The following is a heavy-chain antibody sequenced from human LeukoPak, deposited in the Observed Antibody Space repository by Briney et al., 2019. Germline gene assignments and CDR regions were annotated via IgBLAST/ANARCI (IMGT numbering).Heavy chain of an antibody. CDR3: ARDMVDHRGYYYYMDV. CDR1: GGSISSSSYY. Sequence: SETLSLTCTVSGGSISSSSYYWGWIRQPPGKGLEWIGSIYYSGSTYYNPSLKSRVTISVDTSKNQFSLKLSSVTAADTAVYYCARDMVDHRGYYYYMDVWGKGTTVTVSS. CDR2: IYYSGST. J-gene: IGHJ6*03. D-gene: IGHD4/OR15-4a*01. V-gene: IGHV4-39*07.